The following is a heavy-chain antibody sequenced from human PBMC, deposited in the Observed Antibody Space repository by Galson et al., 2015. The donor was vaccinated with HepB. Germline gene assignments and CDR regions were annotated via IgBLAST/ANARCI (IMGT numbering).Heavy chain of an antibody. CDR3: ARAQFLEWLFTAFDI. V-gene: IGHV1-46*03. Sequence: SVKVSCKASGYTFTSYYMHWVRQAPGQGLEWMGIINPSGGSTSYAQKFQGRVTMTRDTSTSTVYMELSSLRSEDTAVYYCARAQFLEWLFTAFDIWGQGTMVTVSS. CDR1: GYTFTSYY. J-gene: IGHJ3*02. CDR2: INPSGGST. D-gene: IGHD3-3*01.